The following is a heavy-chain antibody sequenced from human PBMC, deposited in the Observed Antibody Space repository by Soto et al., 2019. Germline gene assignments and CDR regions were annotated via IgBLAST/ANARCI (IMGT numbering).Heavy chain of an antibody. Sequence: ASVKVSCKASGYTFTSYGISWVRQAPGQGLEWMGWINPNSGGTNYAQKFQGWVTMTRDTSISTAYMELSSLRSEDTAVYYCARTLYGDNVDYWGQGTLVTVSS. CDR1: GYTFTSYG. CDR2: INPNSGGT. V-gene: IGHV1-2*04. D-gene: IGHD4-17*01. J-gene: IGHJ4*02. CDR3: ARTLYGDNVDY.